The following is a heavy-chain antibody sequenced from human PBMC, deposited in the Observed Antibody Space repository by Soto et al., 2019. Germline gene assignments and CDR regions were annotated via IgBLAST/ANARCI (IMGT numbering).Heavy chain of an antibody. CDR3: ARDLGSYYGGGYYYGMDV. J-gene: IGHJ6*02. CDR2: IWYDGSNK. Sequence: QVQLVESGGGVVQPGRSLRLSCAASGFTFSSYGMHWVRQAPGKGLEWVAVIWYDGSNKYYADSVKGRFTISRDNSKNALYLQMTRLRAEDTAVYYCARDLGSYYGGGYYYGMDVWGQGTTVTVSS. D-gene: IGHD1-26*01. V-gene: IGHV3-33*01. CDR1: GFTFSSYG.